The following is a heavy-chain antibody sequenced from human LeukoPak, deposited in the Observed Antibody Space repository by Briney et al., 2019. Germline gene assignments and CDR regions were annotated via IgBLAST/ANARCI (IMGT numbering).Heavy chain of an antibody. CDR3: AKVGYYDSSGYVRLPFDY. CDR2: ISGNGGNT. CDR1: GFTFSSYT. D-gene: IGHD3-22*01. J-gene: IGHJ4*02. V-gene: IGHV3-23*01. Sequence: PGGSLRLSCAASGFTFSSYTMSWVRQAQGLEWVSSISGNGGNTYYADSVKGRFTISRDNSKNTLYLQMNSLRAEDTAVYYCAKVGYYDSSGYVRLPFDYWGQGTLVTASS.